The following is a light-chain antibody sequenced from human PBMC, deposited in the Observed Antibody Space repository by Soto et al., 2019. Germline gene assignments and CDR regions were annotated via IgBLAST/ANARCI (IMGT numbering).Light chain of an antibody. V-gene: IGLV4-69*01. Sequence: QLVLTQSPSASASLGASVKLTCTLSSGHSSYAIAWHQQQPEKGPRYLMKLNSDGSHSKGDGIPDRFSGSSSGAERYLTISSLQSVDEADYYCQTWGSGIHVVFGGGTKVTVL. CDR2: LNSDGSH. J-gene: IGLJ2*01. CDR1: SGHSSYA. CDR3: QTWGSGIHVV.